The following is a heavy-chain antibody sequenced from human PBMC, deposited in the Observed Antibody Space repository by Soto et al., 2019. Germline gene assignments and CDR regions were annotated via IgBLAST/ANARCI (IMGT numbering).Heavy chain of an antibody. CDR3: AKTDQYYYDSSGLFDY. J-gene: IGHJ4*02. D-gene: IGHD3-22*01. V-gene: IGHV3-30*18. CDR1: GFTFSSYG. Sequence: GGSLRLSCAASGFTFSSYGMHWVRQAPGKGLEWVAVISYDGSNKYYADSVKGRFTISRDNSKNTLYLQMNSLRAEDTAVYYCAKTDQYYYDSSGLFDYWGQGTLVTVSS. CDR2: ISYDGSNK.